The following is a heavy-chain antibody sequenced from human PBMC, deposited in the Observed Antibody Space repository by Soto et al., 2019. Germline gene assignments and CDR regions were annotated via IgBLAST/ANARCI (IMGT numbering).Heavy chain of an antibody. CDR3: ARSGSYSLLPY. J-gene: IGHJ4*02. V-gene: IGHV3-23*01. D-gene: IGHD1-26*01. CDR2: VSPSGDS. Sequence: AGGSLRLSCAASGFTFSSYALSWVRQAPGKGLEWVSSVSPSGDSYYADSVKGRFTISRDNSKNTVYLQMNSLKAEDSALYYCARSGSYSLLPYWGQGTLVPLSS. CDR1: GFTFSSYA.